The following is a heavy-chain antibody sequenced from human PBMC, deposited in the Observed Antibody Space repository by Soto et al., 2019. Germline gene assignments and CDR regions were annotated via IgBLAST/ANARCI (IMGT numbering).Heavy chain of an antibody. CDR3: AREGYNFGPFDY. D-gene: IGHD5-18*01. J-gene: IGHJ4*02. Sequence: PSETLSLTCTVSGGSLSSYYWSWIRQPPGMGLEWIASISYSGTTNYNSSLKSRVTISIDTSKNQFSLKLNSVTAADTAVYYCAREGYNFGPFDYWGQGALVTVSS. V-gene: IGHV4-59*01. CDR2: ISYSGTT. CDR1: GGSLSSYY.